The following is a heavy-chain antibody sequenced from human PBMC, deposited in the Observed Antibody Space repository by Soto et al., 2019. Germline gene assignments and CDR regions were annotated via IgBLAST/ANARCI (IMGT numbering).Heavy chain of an antibody. D-gene: IGHD3-22*01. CDR3: ARHTDSSGYYFDY. CDR1: GGSVSSTNYY. Sequence: QLQLQESGPGLVRPSETLSLTCTVSGGSVSSTNYYWGWVRQPPGKGLEWIGSIHYSGSTYYNPSLRSHATXSXDXXRSQFSLKLSSVTAADTAVYYCARHTDSSGYYFDYWGQGTLVPVSS. J-gene: IGHJ4*02. V-gene: IGHV4-39*01. CDR2: IHYSGST.